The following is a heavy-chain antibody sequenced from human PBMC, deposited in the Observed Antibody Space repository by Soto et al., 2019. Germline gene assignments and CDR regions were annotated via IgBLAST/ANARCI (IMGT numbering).Heavy chain of an antibody. CDR2: ISADNGNT. D-gene: IGHD5-18*01. CDR1: GYSFTSYG. CDR3: ARGKYSPPYYYSYGMDV. Sequence: QVQLVQSGAEVKKPGASVKVSCKASGYSFTSYGIRWVRQAPGQGLEWLGWISADNGNTNYAQKLQGRITMTTDTSTSTAYMELSSLRSDYTAVYYCARGKYSPPYYYSYGMDVWGQGTTVTVSS. V-gene: IGHV1-18*01. J-gene: IGHJ6*02.